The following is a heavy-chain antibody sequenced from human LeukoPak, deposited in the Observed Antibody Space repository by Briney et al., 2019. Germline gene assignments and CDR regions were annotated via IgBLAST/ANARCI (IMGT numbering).Heavy chain of an antibody. CDR3: AKADEVASATIGPAGY. D-gene: IGHD5-24*01. J-gene: IGHJ4*02. V-gene: IGHV1-18*04. CDR2: ISAYNGNT. CDR1: GYTFTGYY. Sequence: ASVKVSCKASGYTFTGYYMHWVRQAPGQGLEWMGWISAYNGNTNYAQKLQGRVTMTTDTSTSTAYMELRSLRSDDTAVYYCAKADEVASATIGPAGYWGQGTLVTVSS.